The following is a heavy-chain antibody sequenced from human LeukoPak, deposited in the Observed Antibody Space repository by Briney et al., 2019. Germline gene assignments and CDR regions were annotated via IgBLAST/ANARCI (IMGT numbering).Heavy chain of an antibody. CDR1: GGSFSGYY. CDR2: INHSGST. Sequence: PSETLSPTCAVYGGSFSGYYWSWIRQPPGKGLEWIGEINHSGSTNYNPSLKSRVTISVDTSKNQFSLKLSSVTAADTAVYYCARGRVTPGAFDVWGQGTMVTVSS. CDR3: ARGRVTPGAFDV. J-gene: IGHJ3*01. D-gene: IGHD2-21*02. V-gene: IGHV4-34*01.